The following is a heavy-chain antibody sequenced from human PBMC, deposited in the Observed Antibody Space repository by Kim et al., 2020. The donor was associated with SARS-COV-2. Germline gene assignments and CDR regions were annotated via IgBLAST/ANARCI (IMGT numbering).Heavy chain of an antibody. CDR3: ARPRDYGDYHY. J-gene: IGHJ4*02. D-gene: IGHD4-17*01. Sequence: SANRALKSRVTISVDTSKNQFSRKLSAVTAADTAVYYCARPRDYGDYHYWGQGTLVTVSS. V-gene: IGHV4-39*01.